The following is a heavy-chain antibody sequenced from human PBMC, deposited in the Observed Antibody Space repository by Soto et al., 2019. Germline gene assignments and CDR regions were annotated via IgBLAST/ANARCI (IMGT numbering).Heavy chain of an antibody. V-gene: IGHV1-69*01. D-gene: IGHD1-26*01. J-gene: IGHJ6*02. CDR3: ARAVGAKTNYYYYGMDV. CDR2: IIPIFGTA. Sequence: QVQLVQSGAEVKKPGSSVKVSCKASGGTFSSYAISWVRQAPGKGLEWMGGIIPIFGTANYAQKFQGRVTITADESTSTAYMELSSLRSEDTAVYYCARAVGAKTNYYYYGMDVWGQGTTVTVSS. CDR1: GGTFSSYA.